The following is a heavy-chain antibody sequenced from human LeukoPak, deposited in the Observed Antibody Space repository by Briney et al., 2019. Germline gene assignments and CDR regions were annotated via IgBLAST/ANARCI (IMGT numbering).Heavy chain of an antibody. CDR3: ARDLGAAAAGTTAFDI. Sequence: SSGTLSLTCAVSGVSISSNLWWTWVRQPPGKGLEWIAEIHHSGSINYNPSLKSRVTISVDKAKNQFSLNLNSVTAADTAVYYCARDLGAAAAGTTAFDIWGQGTMVTVSS. CDR1: GVSISSNLW. D-gene: IGHD6-13*01. CDR2: IHHSGSI. V-gene: IGHV4-4*02. J-gene: IGHJ3*02.